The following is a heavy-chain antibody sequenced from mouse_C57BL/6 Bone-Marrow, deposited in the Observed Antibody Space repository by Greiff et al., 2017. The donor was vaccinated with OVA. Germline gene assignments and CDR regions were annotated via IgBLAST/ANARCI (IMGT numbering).Heavy chain of an antibody. J-gene: IGHJ2*01. V-gene: IGHV1-15*01. D-gene: IGHD2-5*01. CDR2: IDPETGGS. CDR1: GYTFTDYE. Sequence: VQLQQSGAELVRPGASVTLSCKASGYTFTDYEMHWVKQTPVHGLEWIGAIDPETGGSAYNQKFKGKGILTADKSSSTAYMELRSLTSEDSAVYYCTRSYSNYGDFDYWGQGTTLTVSS. CDR3: TRSYSNYGDFDY.